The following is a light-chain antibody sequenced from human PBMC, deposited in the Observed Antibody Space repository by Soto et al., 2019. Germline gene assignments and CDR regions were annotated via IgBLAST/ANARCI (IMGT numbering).Light chain of an antibody. J-gene: IGKJ1*01. V-gene: IGKV1-5*03. CDR2: EAS. Sequence: DLQMTPSPSTLSASVGDRVIITCRASQSISIWLAWYQQKPGKAPKILIYEASSLESGVPARFSGSGSGTEFTLTISSLQPDDFATYYCQQYSTYAPRTFGQGTKVDIK. CDR3: QQYSTYAPRT. CDR1: QSISIW.